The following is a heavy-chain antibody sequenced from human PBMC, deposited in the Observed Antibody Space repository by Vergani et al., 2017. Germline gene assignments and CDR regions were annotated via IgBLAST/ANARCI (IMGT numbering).Heavy chain of an antibody. V-gene: IGHV4-59*05. CDR3: ARQLTYYYDSSGYYPDAFDI. Sequence: VQLVESGGGLVKPGGSLRLSCAASGFTFSSYSMNWVRQAPGKGLEWIGSIYYSGSTYYNPSLKSRVTISVDTSKNQFSLKLSSVTAADTAVYYCARQLTYYYDSSGYYPDAFDIWGQGTMVTVSS. CDR2: IYYSGST. CDR1: GFTFSSYSMN. J-gene: IGHJ3*02. D-gene: IGHD3-22*01.